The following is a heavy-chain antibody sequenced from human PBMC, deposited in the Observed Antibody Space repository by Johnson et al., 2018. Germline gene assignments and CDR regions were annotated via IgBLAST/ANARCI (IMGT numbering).Heavy chain of an antibody. V-gene: IGHV1-69*02. CDR2: IIPILGIA. Sequence: QVQLVQSGAEVKKPGSSVKVSCKTSGDTFSSYTISWVRQAPGQGLEWMGRIIPILGIANYAQKFQGRVTITADKSTSTAFTELKSLRSEDTAVYYCARGILTGDDAFDIWGQGTMVTVSS. CDR3: ARGILTGDDAFDI. CDR1: GDTFSSYT. J-gene: IGHJ3*02. D-gene: IGHD7-27*01.